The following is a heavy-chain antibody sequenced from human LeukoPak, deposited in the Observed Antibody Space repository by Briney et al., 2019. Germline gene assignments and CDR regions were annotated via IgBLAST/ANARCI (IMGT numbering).Heavy chain of an antibody. CDR2: IYYSGST. CDR3: ARQRWKMDAFDI. J-gene: IGHJ3*02. CDR1: GGSISSSSYY. V-gene: IGHV4-39*01. D-gene: IGHD4-23*01. Sequence: SETLSLTCTVSGGSISSSSYYWGWIRQPPGKGLEWIGSIYYSGSTYYNPSLKSRVTISVDTSKNQSSLKLSSVTAADTAVYYCARQRWKMDAFDIWGQGTMVTVSS.